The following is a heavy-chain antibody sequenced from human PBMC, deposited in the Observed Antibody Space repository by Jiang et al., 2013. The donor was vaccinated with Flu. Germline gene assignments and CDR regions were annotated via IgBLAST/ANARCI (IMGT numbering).Heavy chain of an antibody. CDR2: IYPGDSDT. D-gene: IGHD6-13*01. Sequence: SLKISCKGSGYSFTSYWIGWVRQMPGKGLEWMGIIYPGDSDTRYSPSFQGQVTISADKSISTAYLQWSSLKASDTAMYYCARRAVAAAAYNWFDPWGQGTLVTVSS. CDR3: ARRAVAAAAYNWFDP. CDR1: GYSFTSYW. J-gene: IGHJ5*02. V-gene: IGHV5-51*01.